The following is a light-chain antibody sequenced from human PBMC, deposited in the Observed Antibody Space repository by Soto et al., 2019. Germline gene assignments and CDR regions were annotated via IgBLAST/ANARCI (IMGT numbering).Light chain of an antibody. CDR2: GAS. V-gene: IGKV3-20*01. CDR1: KSVASSY. J-gene: IGKJ3*01. CDR3: QQYGKTHFT. Sequence: EIVLTQSPGTLSLSPRGRATLSCRASKSVASSYLSWYQQKPDQPTRLVTHGASSRATGIPDRFSGSGSGTDFILTISRLEHEHFAVYYCQQYGKTHFTFGRATKADIK.